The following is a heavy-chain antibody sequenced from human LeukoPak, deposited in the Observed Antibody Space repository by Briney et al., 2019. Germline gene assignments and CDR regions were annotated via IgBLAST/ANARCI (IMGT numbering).Heavy chain of an antibody. Sequence: AGRSLRLSCAASGFSFSTYGMHWVRQAPGKGLEWVAVIWYDGNTKYYADSVKGRFTISRDKSKNTLYLQMNSLKPEDTAVYYCARGEAFHYDSRGYPDYWGQGTLVTVSS. CDR2: IWYDGNTK. CDR3: ARGEAFHYDSRGYPDY. V-gene: IGHV3-33*01. J-gene: IGHJ4*02. D-gene: IGHD3-22*01. CDR1: GFSFSTYG.